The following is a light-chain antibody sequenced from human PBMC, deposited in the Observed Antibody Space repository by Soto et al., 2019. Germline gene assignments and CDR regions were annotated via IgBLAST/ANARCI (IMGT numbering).Light chain of an antibody. Sequence: DIQMTQSPSSLSASVGDRVTITCRASQGSRKDLGWYQQKPGKAPKSLIYAASSLQSGVPSRLSGSGSGTEFTLTISSPEPQDFAPYYCRHHNSYPRTFGQGTKVEIK. CDR2: AAS. V-gene: IGKV1-17*01. CDR1: QGSRKD. CDR3: RHHNSYPRT. J-gene: IGKJ1*01.